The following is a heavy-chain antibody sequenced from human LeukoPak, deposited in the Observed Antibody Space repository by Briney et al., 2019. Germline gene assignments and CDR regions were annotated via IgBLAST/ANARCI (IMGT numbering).Heavy chain of an antibody. V-gene: IGHV3-20*04. D-gene: IGHD1-26*01. CDR1: GFTFDDYG. CDR3: ARLGVGATRDAFGI. CDR2: INWNGGST. J-gene: IGHJ3*02. Sequence: GGSLRLSCAASGFTFDDYGMSWVRQAPGKGLEWVSGINWNGGSTGYADSVEGRFTISRDNAKNSLYLQMNSLRAEDTALYYCARLGVGATRDAFGIWGQGTMVTVSS.